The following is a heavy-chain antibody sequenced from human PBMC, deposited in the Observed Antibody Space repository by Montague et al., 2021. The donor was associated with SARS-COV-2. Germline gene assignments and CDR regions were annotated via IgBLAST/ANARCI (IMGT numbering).Heavy chain of an antibody. CDR3: ARDPTQGWGYSYSAMDV. CDR1: GYTFTNYG. J-gene: IGHJ6*02. D-gene: IGHD3-16*01. Sequence: SVKVSCKASGYTFTNYGINWVRQAPGQGLEWMGWISAYNGNTNYAQNLQGRVTMTTGTSTSTAYMELRSLRSDDTAVYFCARDPTQGWGYSYSAMDVWGQGTTITVSS. CDR2: ISAYNGNT. V-gene: IGHV1-18*01.